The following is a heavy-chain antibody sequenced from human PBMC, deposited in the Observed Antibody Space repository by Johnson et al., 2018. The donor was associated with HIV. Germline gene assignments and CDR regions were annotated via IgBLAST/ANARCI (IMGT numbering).Heavy chain of an antibody. CDR1: GFTFDDYG. V-gene: IGHV3-23*04. CDR2: ISGSGDST. Sequence: VQLVESGGGVVRPGGSLRLSCAASGFTFDDYGMSWVRQAPGKGLEWVSAISGSGDSTYFADSVKGRFTISRDNSKNTLFLQMNSLRVEDTAIYYCAKDGVSAFDIWGQGTMVTVSS. J-gene: IGHJ3*02. D-gene: IGHD2-8*01. CDR3: AKDGVSAFDI.